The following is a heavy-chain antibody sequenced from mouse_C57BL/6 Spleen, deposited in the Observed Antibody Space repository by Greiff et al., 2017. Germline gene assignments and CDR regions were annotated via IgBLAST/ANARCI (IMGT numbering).Heavy chain of an antibody. D-gene: IGHD2-5*01. CDR2: IFPGDGDP. V-gene: IGHV1-80*01. J-gene: IGHJ1*03. CDR3: ARSYYSNYDWYFDV. CDR1: GFAFSSYW. Sequence: QVQLLQSGAELVKPGASVKISCKASGFAFSSYWLNWVQQRPGKGLEWIGQIFPGDGDPNYNGKFKGMVTLTADNSSSTAYMQLSSQTSEDSAVYFCARSYYSNYDWYFDVWGTGTTVTVSS.